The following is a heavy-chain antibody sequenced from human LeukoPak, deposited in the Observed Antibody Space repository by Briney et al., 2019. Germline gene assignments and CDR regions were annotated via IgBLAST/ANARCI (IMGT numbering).Heavy chain of an antibody. V-gene: IGHV1-46*01. CDR2: INPSGGST. D-gene: IGHD3-22*01. CDR3: ARLYSLGSYYDSAHDY. J-gene: IGHJ4*02. CDR1: GYTFTSYY. Sequence: ASVKVSCKASGYTFTSYYMHWVRQAPGQGLEWMGIINPSGGSTSYAQKFQGRVTMTRDMSTSTVYMELSSLRSEDTAVYYCARLYSLGSYYDSAHDYWGQGTLVTVSS.